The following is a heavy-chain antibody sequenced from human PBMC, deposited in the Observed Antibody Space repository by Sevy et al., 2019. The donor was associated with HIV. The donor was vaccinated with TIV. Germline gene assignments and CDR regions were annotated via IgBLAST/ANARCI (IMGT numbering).Heavy chain of an antibody. D-gene: IGHD6-19*01. J-gene: IGHJ4*02. V-gene: IGHV3-21*01. Sequence: GGSLRLSCAASGFTFSSYSMNWVRQAPGKGLEWVSSISSSSSYIYYADSVKGRFTISRDNAKNSLYLQMNSLRAEDTAVYYCARVRSGWYYYFDYWGQGTLVTVSS. CDR1: GFTFSSYS. CDR3: ARVRSGWYYYFDY. CDR2: ISSSSSYI.